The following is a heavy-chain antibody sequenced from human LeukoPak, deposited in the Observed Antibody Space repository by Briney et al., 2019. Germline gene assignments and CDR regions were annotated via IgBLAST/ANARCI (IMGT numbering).Heavy chain of an antibody. D-gene: IGHD2-2*01. Sequence: GGSLSLSCAVSGFSFSSDWMHWVRQTPGEGLVWVSRIKYDGTSTTYADSVKGRFTISRDNAKNTLYLQMNSLRAEDTAVYYCAREYHMSTRGQGTLVTVSS. V-gene: IGHV3-74*01. J-gene: IGHJ4*02. CDR1: GFSFSSDW. CDR2: IKYDGTST. CDR3: AREYHMST.